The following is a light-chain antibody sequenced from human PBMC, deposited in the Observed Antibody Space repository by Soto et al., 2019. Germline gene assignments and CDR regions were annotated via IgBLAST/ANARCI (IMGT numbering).Light chain of an antibody. CDR1: PTVLNNY. Sequence: EVVLTQCPGTLSLSPGERATLSCRASPTVLNNYLTWYQQKPGQAPRRLIFGASIRATGIPDRFSGSGSGTDFTLTISRLEPEDFAVYYCQQYGSSPTTFGQGTKVDIK. CDR3: QQYGSSPTT. J-gene: IGKJ1*01. V-gene: IGKV3-20*01. CDR2: GAS.